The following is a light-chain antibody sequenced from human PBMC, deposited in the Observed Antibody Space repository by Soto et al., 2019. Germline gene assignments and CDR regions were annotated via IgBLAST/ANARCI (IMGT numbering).Light chain of an antibody. J-gene: IGLJ2*01. CDR3: QSYDTRLSAVV. V-gene: IGLV1-40*01. CDR2: GDN. CDR1: SSNIGAGYA. Sequence: QSVLTQPPSVSGAPGQRLTIACTGSSSNIGAGYAVHWHQHLPGRAPKLLVYGDNKRPSGVPDRFSGSESGTSAYLTITGLQAEDEAHYYCQSYDTRLSAVVFGGGTTLTVL.